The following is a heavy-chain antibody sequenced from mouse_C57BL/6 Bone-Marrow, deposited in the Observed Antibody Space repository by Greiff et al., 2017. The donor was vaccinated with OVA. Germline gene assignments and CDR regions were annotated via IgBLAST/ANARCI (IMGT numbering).Heavy chain of an antibody. J-gene: IGHJ1*03. CDR1: GFTFSSYA. D-gene: IGHD1-1*01. V-gene: IGHV5-4*01. Sequence: VQPSYSFGGLVKPGGSLKLSCAASGFTFSSYAMSWVRQTPEKRLEWVATISDGGSYTYYPDNVKGRFTISRDNAKNNLYLQMSHLKSEDTAMYYCARDTTGEVPVWGTGTTVTVSS. CDR3: ARDTTGEVPV. CDR2: ISDGGSYT.